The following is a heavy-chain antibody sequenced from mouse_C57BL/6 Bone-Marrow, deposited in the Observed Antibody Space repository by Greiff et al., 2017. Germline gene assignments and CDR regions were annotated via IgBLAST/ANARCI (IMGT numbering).Heavy chain of an antibody. J-gene: IGHJ3*01. D-gene: IGHD4-1*01. CDR1: GYAFSSSW. V-gene: IGHV1-82*01. Sequence: QVQLQQSGPELVKPGASVKISCKASGYAFSSSWMNWVKQRPGKGLEWIGRIYPGDGDTNYNGKFKGKATLTADKSSSTAYMQLSGLTSEDSAVYFRASEGLTGPWFAYWGQGTLVTVSA. CDR3: ASEGLTGPWFAY. CDR2: IYPGDGDT.